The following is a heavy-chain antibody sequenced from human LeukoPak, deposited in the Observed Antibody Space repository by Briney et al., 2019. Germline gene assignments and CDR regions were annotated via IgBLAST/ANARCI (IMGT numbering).Heavy chain of an antibody. Sequence: PGESLKISCQGSGYSLSTCWISWMRQMPGKGLEWMGRIAPSDFSTDYSPSFQGHVTISVDKSINTAYLQWNSLKASDTAIYYCATGLSGWLYWGQGTLVTVSS. D-gene: IGHD6-19*01. V-gene: IGHV5-10-1*01. CDR3: ATGLSGWLY. CDR1: GYSLSTCW. J-gene: IGHJ4*02. CDR2: IAPSDFST.